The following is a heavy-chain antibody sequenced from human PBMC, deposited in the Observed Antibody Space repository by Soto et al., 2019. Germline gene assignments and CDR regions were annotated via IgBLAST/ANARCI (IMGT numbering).Heavy chain of an antibody. CDR2: NPNSGNT. CDR1: GGTFSSYA. CDR3: AKLRSAATYYYYYYMDV. D-gene: IGHD2-15*01. J-gene: IGHJ6*03. V-gene: IGHV1-8*02. Sequence: ASVKVSCKASGGTFSSYAISWVRQAPGQGLEWMNPNSGNTGYAQKFQGRVTMTRNTSISTAYMELSSLRSEDTAVYYCAKLRSAATYYYYYYMDVWGKGTTVTVSS.